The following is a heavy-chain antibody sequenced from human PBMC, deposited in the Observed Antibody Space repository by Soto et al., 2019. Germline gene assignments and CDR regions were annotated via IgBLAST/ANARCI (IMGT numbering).Heavy chain of an antibody. CDR3: ASSSTSCYEALYCSGGSCYSCAFDI. J-gene: IGHJ3*02. Sequence: EVQLVQSGAEVKKPGESLKISCKGSGYSFTSYWIGWVRQMPGKGLEWMGIIYPGDSDTRYSPSFQGQVTISADKSISTAYLQWSSLKASDTAMYYCASSSTSCYEALYCSGGSCYSCAFDIWGQGTMVTVSS. CDR1: GYSFTSYW. CDR2: IYPGDSDT. D-gene: IGHD2-15*01. V-gene: IGHV5-51*01.